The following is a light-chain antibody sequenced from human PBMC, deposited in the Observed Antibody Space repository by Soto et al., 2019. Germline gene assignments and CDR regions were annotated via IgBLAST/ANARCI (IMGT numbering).Light chain of an antibody. J-gene: IGLJ3*02. V-gene: IGLV1-40*01. CDR1: SSNIGAGYD. CDR3: QSYDSSLSAL. Sequence: QSVLTQPPSVSGAPGQRVTISCTGSSSNIGAGYDVHWYQQLPGTAPKLLIYGNSNQPSGVPDRFSGSKSGTSASLAITGLQAEDEADYSCQSYDSSLSALFGGGTKLTVL. CDR2: GNS.